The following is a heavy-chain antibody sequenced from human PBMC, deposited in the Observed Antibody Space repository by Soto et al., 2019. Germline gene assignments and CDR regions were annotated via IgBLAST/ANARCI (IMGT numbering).Heavy chain of an antibody. V-gene: IGHV4-30-2*01. D-gene: IGHD3-10*01. CDR1: GDSISRSGYS. CDR3: ARGMDVTYYYYWYFDH. Sequence: QPQLEESGSGLVKPSQTLSLTCAVSGDSISRSGYSWNWIRQPPGKGLEWIGSIHHSGTTYYNQSLKSRLAISVEGSRTQVSLRLTSVTAADTAVYYCARGMDVTYYYYWYFDHWGRGTLVTVSS. J-gene: IGHJ2*01. CDR2: IHHSGTT.